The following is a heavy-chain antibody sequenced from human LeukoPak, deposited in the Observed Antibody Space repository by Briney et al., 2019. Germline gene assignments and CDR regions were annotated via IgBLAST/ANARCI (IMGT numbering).Heavy chain of an antibody. Sequence: PSETLSLTCTVSGGSISSGGYYWSWIRQHPGKGLEWIGYIYYSGSTYYNPSLKSRDTISVDTSKNQFSLKLSSVTAADTAVYYCATDYYDSSGYYPGTYWGQGTLVTVSS. V-gene: IGHV4-31*03. CDR3: ATDYYDSSGYYPGTY. D-gene: IGHD3-22*01. J-gene: IGHJ4*02. CDR1: GGSISSGGYY. CDR2: IYYSGST.